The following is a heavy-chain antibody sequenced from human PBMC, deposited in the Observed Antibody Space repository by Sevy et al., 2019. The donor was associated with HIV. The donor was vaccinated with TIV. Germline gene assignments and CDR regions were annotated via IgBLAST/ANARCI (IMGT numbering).Heavy chain of an antibody. CDR3: ARVDANYDKGFDP. CDR1: GFTFSSYE. J-gene: IGHJ5*02. V-gene: IGHV3-48*03. CDR2: ISSSGTTI. Sequence: GGSLRLSCEASGFTFSSYEMNWVRQAPGKGLEWVSYISSSGTTIKNADSVKGRFTCSRDNAKNSLYMQMNSLRAEDTAVYYCARVDANYDKGFDPWGQGTLVTVSS. D-gene: IGHD3-22*01.